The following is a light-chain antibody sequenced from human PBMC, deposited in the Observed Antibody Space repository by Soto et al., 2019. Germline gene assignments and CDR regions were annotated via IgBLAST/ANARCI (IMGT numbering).Light chain of an antibody. J-gene: IGKJ1*01. CDR1: QSISSY. CDR2: AAS. V-gene: IGKV1-39*01. CDR3: QQSYGTPLT. Sequence: DIQMTQSPSSLSASVGDRVTITCRASQSISSYLNWYQQKPGKDPKLLIYAASSLQSGVPSRFSGSESGTDFTLTINSLQPEDFAIYYCQQSYGTPLTFGQGTKVDIK.